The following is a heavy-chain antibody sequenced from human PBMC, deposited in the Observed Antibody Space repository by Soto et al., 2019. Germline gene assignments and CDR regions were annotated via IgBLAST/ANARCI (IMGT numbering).Heavy chain of an antibody. CDR3: AAHCGKSGYDSSY. Sequence: ASVKVSCKASGFTFTSSAVQWVRQARGQRLEWIGWIVVGSGNTNYAQKFQERVTITRDMSTSTAYMELSSLRSEDTAVYYCAAHCGKSGYDSSYWGQGTLVTVSS. CDR1: GFTFTSSA. V-gene: IGHV1-58*01. D-gene: IGHD5-12*01. J-gene: IGHJ4*02. CDR2: IVVGSGNT.